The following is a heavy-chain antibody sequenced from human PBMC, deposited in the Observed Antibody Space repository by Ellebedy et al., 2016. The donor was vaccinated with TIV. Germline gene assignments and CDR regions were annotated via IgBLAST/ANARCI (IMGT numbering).Heavy chain of an antibody. V-gene: IGHV3-7*01. CDR1: GFTFSSYW. CDR3: AREKSGHKWNDGFDS. Sequence: GESLKISCAASGFTFSSYWMSWVRQAPGKGLEWVANIKQDGTEKYYVDSMKGRFTISRDNAKNSLYLQMNSLRAEDTAVYYCAREKSGHKWNDGFDSWGQGTLVTVSS. D-gene: IGHD1-1*01. CDR2: IKQDGTEK. J-gene: IGHJ4*02.